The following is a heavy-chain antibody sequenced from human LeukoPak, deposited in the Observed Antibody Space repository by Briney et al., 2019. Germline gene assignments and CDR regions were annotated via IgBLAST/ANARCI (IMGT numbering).Heavy chain of an antibody. J-gene: IGHJ4*02. V-gene: IGHV1-3*01. Sequence: GASVNVSCKASGYTFTSYAIHWVRQAPGQRLEWMGWINAGNGNTKYSQKFQGRVTITRDTSASTAYMELSSLRSEDTAVYYCARYGSVVDTAIFDYWGQGTLVTVSS. CDR1: GYTFTSYA. CDR2: INAGNGNT. CDR3: ARYGSVVDTAIFDY. D-gene: IGHD5-18*01.